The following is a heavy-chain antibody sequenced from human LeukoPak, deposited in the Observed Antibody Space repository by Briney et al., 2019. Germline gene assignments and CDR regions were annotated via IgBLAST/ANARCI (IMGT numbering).Heavy chain of an antibody. CDR3: ARDRSSSWDDAFDI. CDR1: GYTFTSYG. V-gene: IGHV1-18*01. J-gene: IGHJ3*02. Sequence: ASVKVSCKASGYTFTSYGISWVRQAPGQGLEWMGWISAYNGNTNYAQKLQGRVTMTTDTSTSTAYMELRSLRSDDTAVYYCARDRSSSWDDAFDIWGQGTMVTVSS. D-gene: IGHD6-13*01. CDR2: ISAYNGNT.